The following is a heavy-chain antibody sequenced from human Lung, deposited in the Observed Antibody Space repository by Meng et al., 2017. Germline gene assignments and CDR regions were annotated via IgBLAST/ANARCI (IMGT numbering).Heavy chain of an antibody. J-gene: IGHJ4*02. CDR1: VGSFSVYY. CDR3: ARGPTTMAHDFDY. D-gene: IGHD4-11*01. Sequence: QLHQGGDGLLQLSGTLSLTCVVAVGSFSVYYEGWIRQPPGKGLEWIGEINHSGSTNYNPSLESRATISVDTSQNNLSLKLSSVTAADSAVYYCARGPTTMAHDFDYWGQGTLVTVSS. V-gene: IGHV4-34*01. CDR2: INHSGST.